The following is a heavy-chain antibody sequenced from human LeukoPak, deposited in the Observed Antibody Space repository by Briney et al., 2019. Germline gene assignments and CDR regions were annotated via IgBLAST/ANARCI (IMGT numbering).Heavy chain of an antibody. D-gene: IGHD2-15*01. J-gene: IGHJ3*02. CDR1: GFTFSDHY. V-gene: IGHV3-72*01. CDR2: TRNKANSYTT. CDR3: ARDSGWGYCSGGSCYDGGDAFDI. Sequence: GGSLRLSCAASGFTFSDHYMDWVRQAPGKGLEWVGRTRNKANSYTTEYAASVKGRFTISRDDSKNSLYLQMNSLKTEDTAVYYCARDSGWGYCSGGSCYDGGDAFDIWGRGTMVTVSS.